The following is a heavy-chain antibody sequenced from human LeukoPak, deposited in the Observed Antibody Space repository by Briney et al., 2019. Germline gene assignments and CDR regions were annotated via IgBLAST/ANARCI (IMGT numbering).Heavy chain of an antibody. CDR2: IYYSGIT. J-gene: IGHJ4*02. Sequence: SETLSLTCTVSGGSISTYYWSWIRQPPGKGLEWIGYIYYSGITNSNPSLTSRVTMSVDTSKNQFSLQLSSVTAADTAVYYCARDEGGTKGYFDYWGQGTLVTVSS. CDR3: ARDEGGTKGYFDY. D-gene: IGHD1-1*01. V-gene: IGHV4-59*12. CDR1: GGSISTYY.